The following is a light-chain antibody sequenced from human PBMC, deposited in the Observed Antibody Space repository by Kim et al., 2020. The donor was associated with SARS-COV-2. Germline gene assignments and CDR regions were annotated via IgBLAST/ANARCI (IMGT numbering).Light chain of an antibody. CDR3: QQYGTTPLT. J-gene: IGKJ4*01. V-gene: IGKV3-20*01. CDR1: HSITSAL. Sequence: SPRYTATLSCRPSHSITSALLAWYQQRPGQAPRLLMSGASIRATGIPDRFSGSGSGTDFTLTISRLETDDFAVYYCQQYGTTPLTFGGGTKVDIK. CDR2: GAS.